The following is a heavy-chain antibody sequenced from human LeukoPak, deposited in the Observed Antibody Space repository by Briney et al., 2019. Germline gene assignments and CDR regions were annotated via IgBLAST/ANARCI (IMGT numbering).Heavy chain of an antibody. CDR2: ISAYNGNT. CDR3: ARDVWYQLNPLPHYGMDV. J-gene: IGHJ6*02. Sequence: ASVKVSCKASGYTFTSYGISWVRQAPGQGLEWMGWISAYNGNTNYAQKLQGRVTMTTDTSTSTAYMELRSLRSDDTAVYYCARDVWYQLNPLPHYGMDVWGQGTTVTVSS. CDR1: GYTFTSYG. D-gene: IGHD2-2*01. V-gene: IGHV1-18*01.